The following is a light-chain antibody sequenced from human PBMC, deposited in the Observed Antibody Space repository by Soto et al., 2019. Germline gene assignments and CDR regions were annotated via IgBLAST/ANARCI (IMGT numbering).Light chain of an antibody. Sequence: EIVLTQSPATLSLSPGERATLSCRASQSVSSYLAWYQQKPGQAARPLIYDASNRATGIPARFSGSGSGTEFTLTISSLQSEDFAVYYCQQYNKWPPITFGQGTRLEIK. J-gene: IGKJ5*01. V-gene: IGKV3-11*01. CDR1: QSVSSY. CDR2: DAS. CDR3: QQYNKWPPIT.